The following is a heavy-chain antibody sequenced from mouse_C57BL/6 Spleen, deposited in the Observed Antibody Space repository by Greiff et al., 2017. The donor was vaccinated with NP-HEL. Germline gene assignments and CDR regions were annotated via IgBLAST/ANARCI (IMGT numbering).Heavy chain of an antibody. CDR2: FYPGSGSI. CDR1: GYTFTEYT. V-gene: IGHV1-62-2*01. Sequence: VKLVESGAELVKPGASVKLSCKASGYTFTEYTIHWVKQRSGQGLEWIGWFYPGSGSIKYNEKFKDKATLTADKSSSTVYSVLSRMTSEDSAVYFCARHGSTMVTPYYFDYWGQGTTLTVSS. J-gene: IGHJ2*01. CDR3: ARHGSTMVTPYYFDY. D-gene: IGHD2-1*01.